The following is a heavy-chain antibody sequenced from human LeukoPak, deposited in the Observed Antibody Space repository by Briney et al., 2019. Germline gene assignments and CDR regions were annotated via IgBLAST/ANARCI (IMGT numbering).Heavy chain of an antibody. V-gene: IGHV3-23*01. CDR1: GFTFSSYA. CDR3: STAGTRFFFDY. CDR2: FTGGSGYT. J-gene: IGHJ4*02. D-gene: IGHD3-3*01. Sequence: GGSLRLSCAASGFTFSSYAMSWVRQAPGKGLEWVSTFTGGSGYTTYPDSVRGRFTISRDNSKNTVYLQMNSLRAEDTAVYYCSTAGTRFFFDYWGQGTLVTVAS.